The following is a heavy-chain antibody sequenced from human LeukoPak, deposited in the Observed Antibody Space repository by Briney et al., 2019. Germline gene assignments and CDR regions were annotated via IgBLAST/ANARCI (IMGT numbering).Heavy chain of an antibody. CDR2: IYYSGST. CDR1: GGSISSYY. V-gene: IGHV4-59*01. Sequence: SETLSLTCTVSGGSISSYYWSWIRQPPGKGLEWIGYIYYSGSTNYNPSLKSRVTISVDTSKNQFSLKLSSVTAADTAVYYCARMEAPGAEFDPWGQGTLVTVSS. J-gene: IGHJ5*02. D-gene: IGHD1-26*01. CDR3: ARMEAPGAEFDP.